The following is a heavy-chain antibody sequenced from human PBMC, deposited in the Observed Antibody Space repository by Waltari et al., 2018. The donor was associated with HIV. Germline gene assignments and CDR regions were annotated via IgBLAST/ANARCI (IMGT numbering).Heavy chain of an antibody. J-gene: IGHJ2*01. Sequence: EEQLVESGGGLVQPGGSLRLSCAASGLTVSRNYMSLVRQAPGKGLEWVSVIYSSGSTYYADSVKGRFTISRDNSKNTLYLQMNSLRAEDTAVYYCAKDIRPGWYFDRWGRGTLVTVSS. V-gene: IGHV3-66*01. CDR2: IYSSGST. CDR1: GLTVSRNY. CDR3: AKDIRPGWYFDR.